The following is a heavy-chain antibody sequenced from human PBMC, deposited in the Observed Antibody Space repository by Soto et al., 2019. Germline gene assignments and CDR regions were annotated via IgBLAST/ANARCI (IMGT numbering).Heavy chain of an antibody. CDR1: GYSFTNSW. D-gene: IGHD2-2*01. CDR3: ARLQAAMPAAAGMDV. J-gene: IGHJ6*02. CDR2: IYPGDSDT. V-gene: IGHV5-51*01. Sequence: GESLKISCNGSGYSFTNSWIGWVRQMPGKGLEWMGIIYPGDSDTRYSPSFQGQVTISADKSITTAYLQWSSLTASDTAMYYCARLQAAMPAAAGMDVWGQGTAVTVSS.